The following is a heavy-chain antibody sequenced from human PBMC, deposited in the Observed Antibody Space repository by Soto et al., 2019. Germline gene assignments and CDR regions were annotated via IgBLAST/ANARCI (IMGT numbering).Heavy chain of an antibody. Sequence: SETLSLTCTVSGVSINSGDYYLSWNRQPPGKGLEWIGYIYYSGSTYYNPSLKSRVTISVDTSKNQFSLKLSSVTAADTAVYYCARVLTSIRTYYYGSGNWFDPWGQGTLVTVSS. V-gene: IGHV4-30-4*01. CDR1: GVSINSGDYY. CDR2: IYYSGST. J-gene: IGHJ5*02. CDR3: ARVLTSIRTYYYGSGNWFDP. D-gene: IGHD3-10*01.